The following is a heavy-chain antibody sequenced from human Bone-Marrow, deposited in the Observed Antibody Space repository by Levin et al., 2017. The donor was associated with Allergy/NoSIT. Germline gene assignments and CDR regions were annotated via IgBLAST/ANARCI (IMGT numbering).Heavy chain of an antibody. D-gene: IGHD5-24*01. CDR3: ARAGDGYNWNFDY. CDR1: SGSVTSGSSY. Sequence: SQTLSLTCTVSSGSVTSGSSYWSWIRQPPGKGLEYIGYIYYTGSTNSNPSLKSRVTISVDTSKNQFSLKLSSVTAADTAVYYCARAGDGYNWNFDYWGQGILLTVSS. J-gene: IGHJ4*02. V-gene: IGHV4-61*01. CDR2: IYYTGST.